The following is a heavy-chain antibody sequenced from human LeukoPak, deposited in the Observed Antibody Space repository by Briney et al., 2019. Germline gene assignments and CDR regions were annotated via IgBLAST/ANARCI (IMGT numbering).Heavy chain of an antibody. CDR2: IKQDGSEK. V-gene: IGHV3-7*01. CDR3: ARIAAAGTDYYYYYYMDV. Sequence: GGSLRLSCVASGFTFSNYWMSWVRQAPGKGLEWVANIKQDGSEKYYVDSVKGRFTISRDNAKNSLYLQMNSLRAEDTAVYYCARIAAAGTDYYYYYYMDVWGKGTTVTISS. D-gene: IGHD6-13*01. J-gene: IGHJ6*03. CDR1: GFTFSNYW.